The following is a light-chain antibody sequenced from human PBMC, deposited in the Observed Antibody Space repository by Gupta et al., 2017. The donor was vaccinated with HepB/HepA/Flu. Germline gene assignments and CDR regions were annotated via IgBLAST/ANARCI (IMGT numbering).Light chain of an antibody. Sequence: DIQMTQSPSSVSASVGDRVTISCRASQAISTWLVWYQQKPGKAPKLLIYTAPTLQSGVPSRFSGSGSGTDFTLTISSLQPEDFATYYCQQANLFPLTFGGGTKVEIK. CDR2: TAP. CDR1: QAISTW. CDR3: QQANLFPLT. V-gene: IGKV1-12*01. J-gene: IGKJ4*01.